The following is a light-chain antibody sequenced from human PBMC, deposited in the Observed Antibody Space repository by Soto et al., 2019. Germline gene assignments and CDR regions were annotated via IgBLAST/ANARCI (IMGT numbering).Light chain of an antibody. CDR3: QQYNDWPRT. CDR2: DAS. CDR1: QSISSN. V-gene: IGKV3-11*01. J-gene: IGKJ1*01. Sequence: EVVLTQSPVTLSLSPWQRATLSCRASQSISSNLAWYQQKPGQAPRLLISDASNRATGIPARFSGSGSGTDFTLTISRLEPEDFAVYYCQQYNDWPRTFGQGTKVDIK.